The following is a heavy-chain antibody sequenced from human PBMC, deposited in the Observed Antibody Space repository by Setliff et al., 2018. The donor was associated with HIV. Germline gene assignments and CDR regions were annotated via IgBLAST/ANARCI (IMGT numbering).Heavy chain of an antibody. V-gene: IGHV4-4*07. CDR2: FYTSGST. CDR3: ARDRLTYYLDY. J-gene: IGHJ4*02. CDR1: GGSINTYY. Sequence: SETLSLTCTVSGGSINTYYWSWIRQPAGKGLEWIGRFYTSGSTNYNPSLKSRVTMSVDTSKNQFSLKLSSVTAADTAVYYCARDRLTYYLDYWGQGILVTSPQ. D-gene: IGHD3-22*01.